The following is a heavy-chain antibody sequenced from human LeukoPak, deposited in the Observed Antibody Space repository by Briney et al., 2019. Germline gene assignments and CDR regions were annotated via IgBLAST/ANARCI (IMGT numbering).Heavy chain of an antibody. CDR2: INWNGGSI. V-gene: IGHV3-20*04. Sequence: PGGSLRLSCAASGFTFRSFVMHWVRQAPGKGLEWVSGINWNGGSIGYADSVKGRFTISRDNAKNSLYLQMNSLRAEDTALYYCARVAPYYYGSGSYQIARYYYYYYMDVWGKGSTVTVSS. CDR3: ARVAPYYYGSGSYQIARYYYYYYMDV. J-gene: IGHJ6*03. CDR1: GFTFRSFV. D-gene: IGHD3-10*01.